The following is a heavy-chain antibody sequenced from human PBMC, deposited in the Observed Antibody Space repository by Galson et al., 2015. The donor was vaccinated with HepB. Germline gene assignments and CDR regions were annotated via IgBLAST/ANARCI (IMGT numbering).Heavy chain of an antibody. Sequence: PALVKPTQTLTLTCTFSGFSLSTSGVGVGWIRQPPGKALEWLALIYWNDDKRYSPSLKSRLTITKDTSKNQVVLTMTNMDPVDTATYYCAHRRWVTNPPEPHFDYWGQGTLVTVSS. CDR3: AHRRWVTNPPEPHFDY. J-gene: IGHJ4*02. CDR1: GFSLSTSGVG. V-gene: IGHV2-5*01. CDR2: IYWNDDK. D-gene: IGHD3-3*01.